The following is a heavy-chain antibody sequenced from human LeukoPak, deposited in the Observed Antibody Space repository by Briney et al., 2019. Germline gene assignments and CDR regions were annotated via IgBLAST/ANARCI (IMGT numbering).Heavy chain of an antibody. CDR3: ARGGLRGFDP. CDR1: GGSFSGYY. V-gene: IGHV4-4*08. Sequence: PSETLSLTCAVYGGSFSGYYWSWIRQPPGKGLEWIGYIYTTGSTNYNPSLKSRVTMSVDTSKNQFSLKLSSVTAADTAVYYCARGGLRGFDPWGQGTLVTVS. CDR2: IYTTGST. D-gene: IGHD5-12*01. J-gene: IGHJ5*02.